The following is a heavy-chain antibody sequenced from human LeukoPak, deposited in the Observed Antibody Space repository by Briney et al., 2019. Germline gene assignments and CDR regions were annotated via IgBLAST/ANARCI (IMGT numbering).Heavy chain of an antibody. CDR2: IYYIGST. J-gene: IGHJ4*02. D-gene: IGHD1-26*01. Sequence: SETLSLTCTVSGGSISSGGYWSWLRQPPGKGLEWIGQIYYIGSTNYNPSLESRVIMSLDKSTNQLSLKFNSVTAADTAVYYCARHGSYSLAFWGQGALVTVSS. CDR3: ARHGSYSLAF. V-gene: IGHV4-4*02. CDR1: GGSISSGGY.